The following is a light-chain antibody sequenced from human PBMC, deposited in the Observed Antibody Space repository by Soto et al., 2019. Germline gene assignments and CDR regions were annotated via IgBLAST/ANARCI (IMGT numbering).Light chain of an antibody. Sequence: IQLTQSPSSLSASVGDRVTITCRASQDISSYLGWYQQKPGKAPKLLIYAASTLQRGVPSGFSGSGSGTDFTLTISSLQPEDFATYYCQQLNNYPSTFGGGTKVDIK. CDR3: QQLNNYPST. CDR2: AAS. J-gene: IGKJ4*01. V-gene: IGKV1-9*01. CDR1: QDISSY.